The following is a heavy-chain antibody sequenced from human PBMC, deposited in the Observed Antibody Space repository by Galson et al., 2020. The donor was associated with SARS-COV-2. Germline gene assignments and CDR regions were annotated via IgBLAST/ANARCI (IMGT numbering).Heavy chain of an antibody. D-gene: IGHD2-2*01. Sequence: TGGSLRLSCAASGFTFSSYAMHWVRQAPGKGLEWVAVISYDGSNKYYADSVKGRFTISRDNSKNTLYLQMNSLRAEDTAVYYCACCPSTRTGCSPYGMDVWCQGITVTVSS. CDR2: ISYDGSNK. CDR3: ACCPSTRTGCSPYGMDV. CDR1: GFTFSSYA. J-gene: IGHJ6*02. V-gene: IGHV3-30-3*01.